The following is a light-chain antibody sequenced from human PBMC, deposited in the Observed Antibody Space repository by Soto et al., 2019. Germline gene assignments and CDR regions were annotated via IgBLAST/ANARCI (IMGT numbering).Light chain of an antibody. CDR2: GAS. CDR1: QRIATW. V-gene: IGKV1-5*01. Sequence: DIPLTQSPSTLSASVGDRVTITCRASQRIATWLAWYQHQPGSAPKLLIYGASTLQSGVPSRFSGSGSGAEFTLTIDNLQPEDFATYYCQQYHLYWTFGPGTKVKI. CDR3: QQYHLYWT. J-gene: IGKJ1*01.